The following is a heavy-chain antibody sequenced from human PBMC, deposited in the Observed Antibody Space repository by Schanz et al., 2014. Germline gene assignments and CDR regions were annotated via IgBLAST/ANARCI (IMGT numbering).Heavy chain of an antibody. V-gene: IGHV3-30*02. CDR2: IWYDGSNK. D-gene: IGHD2-2*01. CDR3: AKSMYSTSWAFDL. CDR1: GFNFGDYY. J-gene: IGHJ4*02. Sequence: VQLVESGGGLVQSGGSLRLSCAASGFNFGDYYMTWVRQAPGKGLEWVAFIWYDGSNKYYADSVKGRFTISRDNSKNTLYVQMNSLRAEDTAVYYCAKSMYSTSWAFDLWGQGAQVTVSS.